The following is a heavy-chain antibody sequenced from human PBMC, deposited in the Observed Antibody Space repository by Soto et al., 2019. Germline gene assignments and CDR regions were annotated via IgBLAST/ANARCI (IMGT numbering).Heavy chain of an antibody. CDR1: GGTFSSYT. Sequence: QVQLVQSGAEVKKPGSSVKVSCKASGGTFSSYTISWVRQAPGQGLEWMGRIIPILGIANYAQKFQGRVTITADKSTSTAYMELSSLRSEDTAVYYCARDGSLWACDYWGQGTLVTVSS. D-gene: IGHD1-26*01. CDR2: IIPILGIA. J-gene: IGHJ4*02. CDR3: ARDGSLWACDY. V-gene: IGHV1-69*08.